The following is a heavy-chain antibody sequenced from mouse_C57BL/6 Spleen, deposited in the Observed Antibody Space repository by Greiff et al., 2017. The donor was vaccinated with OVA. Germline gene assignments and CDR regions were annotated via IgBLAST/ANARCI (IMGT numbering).Heavy chain of an antibody. V-gene: IGHV1-69*01. CDR2: IDPSDSYT. D-gene: IGHD1-3*01. Sequence: QVQLKQPGAELVMPGASVKLSCKASGYTFTSYWMHWVKQRPGQGLEWIGEIDPSDSYTNYNQKFKGKSTLTVDKSSSTAYMQLSSLTSEDSAVYYCASSSTKDYAMDYWGQGTSVTVSS. J-gene: IGHJ4*01. CDR1: GYTFTSYW. CDR3: ASSSTKDYAMDY.